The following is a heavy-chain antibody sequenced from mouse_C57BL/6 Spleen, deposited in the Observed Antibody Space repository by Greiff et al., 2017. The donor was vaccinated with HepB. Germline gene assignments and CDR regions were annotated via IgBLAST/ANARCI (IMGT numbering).Heavy chain of an antibody. D-gene: IGHD4-1*01. CDR2: IYPSDSET. J-gene: IGHJ2*01. CDR3: ARIGDWDGY. Sequence: QVHVKQPGAELVRPGSSVKLSCKASGYTFTSYWMDWVKQRPGQGLEWIGNIYPSDSETHYNQKFKDKATLTVDKSSSTAYMQLSSLTSEDSAVYYCARIGDWDGYWGQGTTLTVSS. V-gene: IGHV1-61*01. CDR1: GYTFTSYW.